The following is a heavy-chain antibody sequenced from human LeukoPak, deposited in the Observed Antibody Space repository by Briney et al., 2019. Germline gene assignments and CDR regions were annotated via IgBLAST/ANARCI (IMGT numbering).Heavy chain of an antibody. V-gene: IGHV4-39*07. Sequence: NPSETLSLTCTVSGGSFSSSSYYWGWIRQPPGKGLEWIGSIYSGSTYYNPSLKSRVTISVDTSKNQFSLKLSSVTAADTAVYYCARVSAEAAAPNWGQGTLVTVSS. CDR3: ARVSAEAAAPN. CDR1: GGSFSSSSYY. CDR2: IYSGST. D-gene: IGHD6-13*01. J-gene: IGHJ4*02.